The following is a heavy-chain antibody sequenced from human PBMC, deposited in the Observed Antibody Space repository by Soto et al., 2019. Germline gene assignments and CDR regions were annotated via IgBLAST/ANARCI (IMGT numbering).Heavy chain of an antibody. CDR1: GFTFSSYS. D-gene: IGHD2-2*01. V-gene: IGHV3-21*01. CDR2: ISSSSSYI. CDR3: ATVCISTSCYGGDAFDI. Sequence: GGSLRLSCAASGFTFSSYSMNWVCQAPWKGLEWVSSISSSSSYIYYADSVKGRFTISRDNAKNSLYLQMNSLRAEDTAVYYCATVCISTSCYGGDAFDIWGQGTMVTVSS. J-gene: IGHJ3*02.